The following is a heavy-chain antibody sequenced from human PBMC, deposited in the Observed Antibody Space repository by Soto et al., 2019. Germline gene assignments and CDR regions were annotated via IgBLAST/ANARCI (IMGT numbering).Heavy chain of an antibody. Sequence: NPSETLSLTCALYGGSFSGYYWSWIRQPPGKGLEWIGEINHSGSTNYNPSLKSRVTISVDTSKNQFSLKLSSVTAADTAVYYWAGPSSDCGGDCYYFDYWGQGALVTVSS. CDR3: AGPSSDCGGDCYYFDY. CDR1: GGSFSGYY. CDR2: INHSGST. V-gene: IGHV4-34*01. J-gene: IGHJ4*02. D-gene: IGHD2-21*02.